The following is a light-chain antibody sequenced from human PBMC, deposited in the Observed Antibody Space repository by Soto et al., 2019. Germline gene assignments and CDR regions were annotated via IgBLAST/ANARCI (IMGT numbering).Light chain of an antibody. CDR2: DVS. CDR3: SSYTSSSTLV. CDR1: SSDVGGYNY. V-gene: IGLV2-14*01. J-gene: IGLJ2*01. Sequence: QSALTQPASVSGSPGQSITISCTGTSSDVGGYNYVYWYQQHPGKAAKLMIYDVSNRPSGVSNRFSGSKSGNTASLTISGLQAEDEADYYCSSYTSSSTLVFGGGTKVTVL.